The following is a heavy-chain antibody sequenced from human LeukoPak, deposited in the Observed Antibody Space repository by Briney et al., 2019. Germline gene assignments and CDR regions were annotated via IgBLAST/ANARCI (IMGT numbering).Heavy chain of an antibody. J-gene: IGHJ4*02. CDR2: MNPNSGNT. Sequence: ASVKVSCKASGCTFTSYDINCVRQATGQGLEWMGWMNPNSGNTGYAQKFQGRVTMTRNTSISTAYMELSSLRSEDTAVYYCARGVRLYSSGWYYFDYWGQGTLVTVSS. CDR1: GCTFTSYD. CDR3: ARGVRLYSSGWYYFDY. D-gene: IGHD6-19*01. V-gene: IGHV1-8*01.